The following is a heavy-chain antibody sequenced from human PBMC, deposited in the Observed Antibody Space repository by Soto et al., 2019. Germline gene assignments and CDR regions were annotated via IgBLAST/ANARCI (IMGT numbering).Heavy chain of an antibody. CDR1: GFTFGDYA. CDR2: IRSKAYGGTT. V-gene: IGHV3-49*03. D-gene: IGHD1-26*01. CDR3: TGYSGSYPLYFDAFDI. J-gene: IGHJ3*02. Sequence: GGSLRLSCTASGFTFGDYAMSWFRQAPGKGLEWVGFIRSKAYGGTTEYAASVKGRLTISRDDSKSIAYLQMNSLKTEDTAVYYCTGYSGSYPLYFDAFDIWGQGTMVTVSS.